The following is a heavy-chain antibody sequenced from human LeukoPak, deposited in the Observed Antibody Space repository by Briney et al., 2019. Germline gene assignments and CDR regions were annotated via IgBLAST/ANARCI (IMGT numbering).Heavy chain of an antibody. J-gene: IGHJ5*02. Sequence: GRSLRLSCAASGFIYSHYGMHWVRQAPGKGLEWVAVIWSDGSNRFYAGSVKGRFTISRDNSQNTLFLQMNSLRAEDTAMYYCAKDPTTYTSWFDPWGQGTLVTVSS. D-gene: IGHD6-13*01. CDR1: GFIYSHYG. V-gene: IGHV3-33*06. CDR3: AKDPTTYTSWFDP. CDR2: IWSDGSNR.